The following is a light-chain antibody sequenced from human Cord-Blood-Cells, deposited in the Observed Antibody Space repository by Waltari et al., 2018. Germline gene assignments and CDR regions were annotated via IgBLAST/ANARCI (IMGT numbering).Light chain of an antibody. Sequence: QSARTQRAPVSGSPGPSLTISCTGSRSVVRSYNLVSWYQQHPGKAPKLMIYEGSKRPSGVSNRFSGSKSGNTASLTISGLQAEDEADYYCCSYAGSSTYVFGTGTKVTVL. V-gene: IGLV2-23*01. CDR1: RSVVRSYNL. CDR2: EGS. CDR3: CSYAGSSTYV. J-gene: IGLJ1*01.